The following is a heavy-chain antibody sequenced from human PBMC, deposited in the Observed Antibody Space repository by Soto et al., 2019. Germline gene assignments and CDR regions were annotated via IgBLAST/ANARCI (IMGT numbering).Heavy chain of an antibody. CDR1: GGSISSGGYS. J-gene: IGHJ6*02. CDR2: IYHSGST. CDR3: ARSMRVGKGYYYYYGMDV. V-gene: IGHV4-30-2*01. Sequence: KPSETLSLTCAVSGGSISSGGYSWSWIRQPPGKGLEWIGYIYHSGSTYYNPSLKSRVTISVDRSKNQFSLKLSSVTAADTAVYYCARSMRVGKGYYYYYGMDVWGQGTTVTVSS.